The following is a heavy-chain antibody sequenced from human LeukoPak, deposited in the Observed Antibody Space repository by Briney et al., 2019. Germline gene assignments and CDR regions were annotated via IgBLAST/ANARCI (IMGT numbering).Heavy chain of an antibody. Sequence: GGSLRLSCAASGFTFSDDYMGWIRQAPGKGLEWVSYISSRSTYTTYADSVKGRFTISRDNAKISLYLQMNSLRAEDTAVYYCARALRLGSGSFYFDYWGQGTLVTVSS. CDR2: ISSRSTYT. D-gene: IGHD3-10*01. V-gene: IGHV3-11*06. CDR3: ARALRLGSGSFYFDY. CDR1: GFTFSDDY. J-gene: IGHJ4*02.